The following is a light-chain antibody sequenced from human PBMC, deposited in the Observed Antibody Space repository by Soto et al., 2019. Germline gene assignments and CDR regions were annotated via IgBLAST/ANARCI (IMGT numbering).Light chain of an antibody. CDR2: EGS. CDR1: TSDVGSYNL. Sequence: QSALTQPPSVSGSPGQSITISCTGSTSDVGSYNLVSWYQQHPGKVPKLIIYEGSKRPSGVSNRFSASKTGNTTSLKISGLRAEDEAEYYCCSYAGSRITYVFGTGTKVTVL. CDR3: CSYAGSRITYV. V-gene: IGLV2-23*01. J-gene: IGLJ1*01.